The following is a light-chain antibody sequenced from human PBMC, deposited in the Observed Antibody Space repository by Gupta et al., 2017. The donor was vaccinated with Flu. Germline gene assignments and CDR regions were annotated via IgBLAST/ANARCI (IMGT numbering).Light chain of an antibody. CDR2: ENN. Sequence: SSSNIGTNYVYWYQQLPGTAPKLLICENNKRPSGIPDRFSGSKPGTSATLGITGLQTGDEADYYCATWDSSRSAGVFGGGTKLTVL. CDR3: ATWDSSRSAGV. V-gene: IGLV1-51*02. J-gene: IGLJ3*02. CDR1: SSNIGTNY.